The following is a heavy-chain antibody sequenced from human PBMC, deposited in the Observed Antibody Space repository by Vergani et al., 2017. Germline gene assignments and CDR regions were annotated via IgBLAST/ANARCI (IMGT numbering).Heavy chain of an antibody. CDR2: ISSSSSTI. CDR1: GFTFRNYA. CDR3: ARVVTAAGFYYYMDV. D-gene: IGHD4-23*01. V-gene: IGHV3-48*01. Sequence: EVQLLESGGGLAQPGGSLRLSCAASGFTFRNYAMTWVRQAPGKGLEWVSYISSSSSTIYYADSVKGRFTISRDNAKNSLYLQMNSLRAEDTAVYYCARVVTAAGFYYYMDVWGKGTTVTVSS. J-gene: IGHJ6*03.